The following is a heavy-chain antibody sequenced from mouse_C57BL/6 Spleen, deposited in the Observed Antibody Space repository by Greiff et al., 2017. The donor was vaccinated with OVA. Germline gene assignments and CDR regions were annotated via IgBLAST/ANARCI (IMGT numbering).Heavy chain of an antibody. CDR1: GYTFTSYW. D-gene: IGHD4-1*01. CDR3: ATNWVSFAY. V-gene: IGHV1-50*01. J-gene: IGHJ3*01. Sequence: QVQLQQPGAELVKPGASVKLSCKASGYTFTSYWMQWVKQRPGQGLEWIAEIDPSDSYTNYNQKFKGKATLTVDTSSSTAYMQLSSLTSEDSAVYYCATNWVSFAYWGQGTLVTVSA. CDR2: IDPSDSYT.